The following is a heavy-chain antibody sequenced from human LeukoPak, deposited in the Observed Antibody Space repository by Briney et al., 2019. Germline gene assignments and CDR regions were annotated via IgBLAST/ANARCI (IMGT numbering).Heavy chain of an antibody. D-gene: IGHD3-10*01. Sequence: GGSLRLSCAPSEFSLSNYAVNWVRQAPGKGLEWVSAITATSSSTHDADSVQGRFTISRDNSKNTLYLQMNSLRPEDTAIYYCAKLFESGTYNNLFHYWGQGTLVTVFS. J-gene: IGHJ4*02. CDR1: EFSLSNYA. CDR3: AKLFESGTYNNLFHY. V-gene: IGHV3-23*01. CDR2: ITATSSST.